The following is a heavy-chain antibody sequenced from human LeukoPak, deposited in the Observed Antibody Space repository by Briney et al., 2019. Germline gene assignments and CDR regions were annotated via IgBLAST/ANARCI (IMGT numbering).Heavy chain of an antibody. D-gene: IGHD2-2*01. J-gene: IGHJ5*02. CDR1: GYTLTGYH. V-gene: IGHV1-2*02. CDR3: ARQDRVSPSFPNNWFDP. CDR2: INPNSGGT. Sequence: ASVKVSCKASGYTLTGYHIHWVRQAPGQGLEWMGWINPNSGGTNYAQKFQGRVTMTRDTSINTVYMELSRLRSDDTAVYYCARQDRVSPSFPNNWFDPWGQGTLVTVSS.